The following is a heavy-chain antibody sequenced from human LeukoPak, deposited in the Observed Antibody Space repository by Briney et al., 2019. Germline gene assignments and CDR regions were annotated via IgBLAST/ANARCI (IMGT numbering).Heavy chain of an antibody. Sequence: ASVKVSCKASGYTFTSYDINWVRQATGQGLEWMGWMNPNSGNTGYAQKFQGRVTMTRNTSISTAYMELSRLRSDDTAVYYCARAPLYGSGSYSYPSWGQGTLVTVSS. D-gene: IGHD3-10*01. V-gene: IGHV1-8*01. CDR3: ARAPLYGSGSYSYPS. CDR2: MNPNSGNT. CDR1: GYTFTSYD. J-gene: IGHJ4*02.